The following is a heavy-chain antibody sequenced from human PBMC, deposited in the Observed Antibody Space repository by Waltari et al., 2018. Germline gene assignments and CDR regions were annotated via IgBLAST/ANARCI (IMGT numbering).Heavy chain of an antibody. Sequence: AASGFTFSNAWMNWVRQAPGKGLEWVGRIKSKTDGGTTDYASPVKGRFTISRDDSKNTLYLQMNSLKTEETAVYYCTTVGYDFWSGQGSVDYWGQGTLVTVSS. D-gene: IGHD3-3*01. V-gene: IGHV3-15*07. CDR2: IKSKTDGGTT. CDR1: GFTFSNAW. J-gene: IGHJ4*02. CDR3: TTVGYDFWSGQGSVDY.